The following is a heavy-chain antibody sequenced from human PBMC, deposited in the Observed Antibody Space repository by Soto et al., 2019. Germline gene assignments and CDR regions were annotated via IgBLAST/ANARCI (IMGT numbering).Heavy chain of an antibody. CDR2: IKQDGSEK. Sequence: GGSLRLSCAASGFTFSSYWMSWVRQAPGKGLEWVANIKQDGSEKYYVDSVKGRFTISRDNSKNTLYLQMNSLRAEDTAVYYCAKETVVVAAKYFQHWGQGTLVTVSS. CDR1: GFTFSSYW. J-gene: IGHJ1*01. V-gene: IGHV3-7*01. CDR3: AKETVVVAAKYFQH. D-gene: IGHD2-15*01.